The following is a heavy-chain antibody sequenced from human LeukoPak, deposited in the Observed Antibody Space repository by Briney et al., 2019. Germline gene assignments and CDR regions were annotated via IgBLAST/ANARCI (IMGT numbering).Heavy chain of an antibody. CDR2: IYYSGST. CDR3: ARHDYGSGSYNWFDP. CDR1: GGSISSYY. J-gene: IGHJ5*02. D-gene: IGHD3-10*01. V-gene: IGHV4-59*08. Sequence: SETLSLTCTVSGGSISSYYWSWIRQPPGKGLEWIGYIYYSGSTYYNPSLKSRVTISVDTSKNQFSLKLSSVTAADTSVYYCARHDYGSGSYNWFDPWGQGTLVIVSS.